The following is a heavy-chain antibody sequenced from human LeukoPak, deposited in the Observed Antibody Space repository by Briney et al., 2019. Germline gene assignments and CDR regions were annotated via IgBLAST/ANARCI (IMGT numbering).Heavy chain of an antibody. D-gene: IGHD6-25*01. V-gene: IGHV3-30*03. Sequence: PGGSLRLSCAASGFIFNNFDMHWVRQAPGKGLEWVAVVTSDGSNRVYADSVKGRFTISRDNSKNTLYLQMNSLRAEDTAVYYCARDDAAYNWFDPWGQGTLVTVSS. CDR2: VTSDGSNR. CDR3: ARDDAAYNWFDP. CDR1: GFIFNNFD. J-gene: IGHJ5*02.